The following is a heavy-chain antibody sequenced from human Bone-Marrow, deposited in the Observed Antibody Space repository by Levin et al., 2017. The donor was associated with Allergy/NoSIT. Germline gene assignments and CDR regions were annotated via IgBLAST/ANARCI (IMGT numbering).Heavy chain of an antibody. V-gene: IGHV3-7*01. J-gene: IGHJ4*02. CDR2: IKQQESVK. CDR3: ATGRGDY. D-gene: IGHD3-10*01. CDR1: GFTFSISW. Sequence: PGGSLRLSCTASGFTFSISWMNWVRQAPGKGLEWVANIKQQESVKYYVDSVKGRFSISTDIAKNSLYLEMNSLRVEDTAVYYCATGRGDYWGQGTLVTVSS.